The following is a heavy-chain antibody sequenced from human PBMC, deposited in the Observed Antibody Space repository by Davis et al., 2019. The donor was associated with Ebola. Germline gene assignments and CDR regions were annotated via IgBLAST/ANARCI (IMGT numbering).Heavy chain of an antibody. CDR3: AKSGLSFGVVKYHYGMDV. V-gene: IGHV3-30*18. Sequence: PGGSLRLSCAASGFTFSSYGMFWVRQAPGKVMEWVAVISPDGSDKNYADSGRGRFTITRDNSKNTLDLQMNSLRPEDTAVYYCAKSGLSFGVVKYHYGMDVWGKGTTVTVSS. CDR2: ISPDGSDK. CDR1: GFTFSSYG. D-gene: IGHD3-3*01. J-gene: IGHJ6*04.